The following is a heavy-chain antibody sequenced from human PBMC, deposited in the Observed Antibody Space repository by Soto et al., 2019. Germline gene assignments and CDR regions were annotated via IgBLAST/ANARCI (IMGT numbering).Heavy chain of an antibody. CDR3: AKDQGSSWYEIDY. D-gene: IGHD6-13*01. CDR2: ISGSGGST. Sequence: EVQLLESGGGLVQPGGSLRLSCAASGFTFSNYAVTWVRQAPGKGLEVVSTISGSGGSTYYADSVKGRFTISRDNSENTLYLQMNSLRAEDTAVYYCAKDQGSSWYEIDYWGQGTLVTVSS. V-gene: IGHV3-23*01. J-gene: IGHJ4*02. CDR1: GFTFSNYA.